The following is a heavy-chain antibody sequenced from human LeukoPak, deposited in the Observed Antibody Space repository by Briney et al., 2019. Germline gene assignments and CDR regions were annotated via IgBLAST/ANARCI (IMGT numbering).Heavy chain of an antibody. J-gene: IGHJ4*02. Sequence: SETLSLTCIVSGGSISSSYWSWIRQPPGKGLEWIGYIYSSGSTNYNPSLKSRVTISVDTSKNQFSLKLSSVTAADTAVYSCARGLMMAVAGRGEFHYWGQGTLATVSS. D-gene: IGHD6-13*01. CDR2: IYSSGST. V-gene: IGHV4-59*01. CDR3: ARGLMMAVAGRGEFHY. CDR1: GGSISSSY.